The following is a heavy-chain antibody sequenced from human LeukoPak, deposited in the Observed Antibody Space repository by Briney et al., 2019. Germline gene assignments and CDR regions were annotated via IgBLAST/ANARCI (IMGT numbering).Heavy chain of an antibody. V-gene: IGHV3-23*01. Sequence: SGGSLRLSCAASGFPFGNEAMSWVRQSPERGLEWVSSISPGGGTTYYADSVKGRFTISRDNSKNTLYLQMNSLRAEDTAVYYCAKGVNSNWNYYYYYMDVWGKGTTVTVSS. CDR1: GFPFGNEA. CDR3: AKGVNSNWNYYYYYMDV. CDR2: ISPGGGTT. D-gene: IGHD4-11*01. J-gene: IGHJ6*03.